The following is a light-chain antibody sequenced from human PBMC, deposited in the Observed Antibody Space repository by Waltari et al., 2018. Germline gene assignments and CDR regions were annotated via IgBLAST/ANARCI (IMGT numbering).Light chain of an antibody. CDR1: KMGSTN. J-gene: IGLJ1*01. Sequence: SYELTQPPSVSVAPGQTARITCDGDKMGSTNVHWYQHKPGQAPVLVVYDDGDRPSGIPERFSGSNSGNTAALTISRVDAGDEAEYYCQVWDSGSNHYVFGTVTKVTVL. V-gene: IGLV3-21*02. CDR3: QVWDSGSNHYV. CDR2: DDG.